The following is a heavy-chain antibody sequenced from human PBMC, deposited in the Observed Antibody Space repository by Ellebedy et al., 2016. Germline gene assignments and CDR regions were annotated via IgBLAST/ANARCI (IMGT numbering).Heavy chain of an antibody. Sequence: SETLSLTCNVSGGSVSSAYWNWIRRPPGKGLEWIGYVFHTGTTNYSPFLKSRVTMSVDTSKSQFSLGLTSVTAADTAVYYCAKWNGDWNAFDVWGPGAMVTVSS. CDR1: GGSVSSAY. V-gene: IGHV4-59*02. D-gene: IGHD1-1*01. CDR2: VFHTGTT. J-gene: IGHJ3*01. CDR3: AKWNGDWNAFDV.